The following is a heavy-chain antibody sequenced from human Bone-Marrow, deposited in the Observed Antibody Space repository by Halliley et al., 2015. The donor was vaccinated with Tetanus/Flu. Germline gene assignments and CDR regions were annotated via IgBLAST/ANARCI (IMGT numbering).Heavy chain of an antibody. CDR2: INKDGTEK. V-gene: IGHV3-7*03. CDR3: ARDMTVIPVPNTYSSYPVMDA. D-gene: IGHD3-22*01. CDR1: GLTYW. J-gene: IGHJ6*02. Sequence: SLRLSCAASGLTYWMSWVRQAPGKGLEWVANINKDGTEKHYIDSVKGRFTISRDNAQHSVYLQMSSLRAEDTAVYYCARDMTVIPVPNTYSSYPVMDAWGQGATVTVSS.